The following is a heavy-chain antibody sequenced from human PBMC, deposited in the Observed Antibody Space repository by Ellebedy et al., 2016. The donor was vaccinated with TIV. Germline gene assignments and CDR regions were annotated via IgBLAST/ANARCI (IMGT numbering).Heavy chain of an antibody. D-gene: IGHD1-26*01. V-gene: IGHV3-23*01. J-gene: IGHJ4*02. CDR1: GFTFNTYA. CDR2: ISDSGSIT. Sequence: PGGSLRLSCVASGFTFNTYAMIWVRQAPGKGLEWVSGISDSGSITYYADSVKGRFTISRDNSKNTLYLRMNSLRAEDKAVYYCAKTVGCCRIDYWGQGTLVTVSS. CDR3: AKTVGCCRIDY.